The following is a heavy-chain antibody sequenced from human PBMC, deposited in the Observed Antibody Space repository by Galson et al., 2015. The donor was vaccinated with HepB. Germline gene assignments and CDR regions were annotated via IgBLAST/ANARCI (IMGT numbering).Heavy chain of an antibody. V-gene: IGHV1-2*04. CDR1: GYTFTGYY. CDR3: ARDYYDILTGYYAFDI. D-gene: IGHD3-9*01. Sequence: SVTVSCKASGYTFTGYYMHWVRQAPGQGLEWMGWINPNSGGTNYAQKFQGWVTMTRDTSISTAYMELSRLRSDDTAVYYCARDYYDILTGYYAFDIWGQGTMVTVSS. J-gene: IGHJ3*02. CDR2: INPNSGGT.